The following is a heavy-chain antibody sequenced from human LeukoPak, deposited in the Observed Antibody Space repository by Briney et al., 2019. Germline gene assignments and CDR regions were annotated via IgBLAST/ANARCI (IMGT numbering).Heavy chain of an antibody. V-gene: IGHV3-21*06. CDR3: ASGSYDTRRYDY. D-gene: IGHD1-26*01. CDR1: GFTFSIYS. CDR2: ISSSGTNK. Sequence: GGSLRLSRAASGFTFSIYSMNWVRQAPGKGLEWVSSISSSGTNKYYADSVKGRFTISRDNAKNSLYLQMNSLRAEDTAVYYCASGSYDTRRYDYWGQGILVTVTS. J-gene: IGHJ4*02.